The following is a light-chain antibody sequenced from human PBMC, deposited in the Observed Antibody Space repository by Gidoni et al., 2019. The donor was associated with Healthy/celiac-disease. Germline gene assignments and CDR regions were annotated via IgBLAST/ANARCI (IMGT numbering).Light chain of an antibody. V-gene: IGKV1-5*03. Sequence: DIQMTQSPSTLSASVGDRVTITCWASQSISSWLAWYQQKPGKAPKLLIYKASSLESGGPSRFSGSGSGTEFTLTISSLQPDDFATYYCQQYNSYSTFGQGTKLEIK. CDR1: QSISSW. J-gene: IGKJ2*01. CDR3: QQYNSYST. CDR2: KAS.